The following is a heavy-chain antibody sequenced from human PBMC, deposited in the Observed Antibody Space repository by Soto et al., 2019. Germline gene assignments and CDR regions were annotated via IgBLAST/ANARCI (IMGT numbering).Heavy chain of an antibody. Sequence: PGGSLRLSCITSGFTFTNYAFHWVRQAPGEGLEWVAVISFDGSNIHYADSVKGRFTISRDKSKNTLSLQMNSLRAGDTALYFCARDDGATAVASAFEYWGQGTLVTVSS. J-gene: IGHJ4*01. CDR2: ISFDGSNI. CDR3: ARDDGATAVASAFEY. CDR1: GFTFTNYA. D-gene: IGHD5-12*01. V-gene: IGHV3-30-3*01.